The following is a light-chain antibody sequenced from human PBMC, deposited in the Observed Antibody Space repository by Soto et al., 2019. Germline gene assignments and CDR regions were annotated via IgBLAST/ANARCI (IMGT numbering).Light chain of an antibody. CDR1: QSLNRD. CDR2: GAS. V-gene: IGKV3-15*01. J-gene: IGKJ1*01. Sequence: IVMTQSPGTLSMSPGERATLSCRASQSLNRDLACYQQKPGQSPRLLIFGASIRATGIPARFSGSGSGTEFTLTIGSLQSEDCALYYCQQYNNWPGTFGQATKVDI. CDR3: QQYNNWPGT.